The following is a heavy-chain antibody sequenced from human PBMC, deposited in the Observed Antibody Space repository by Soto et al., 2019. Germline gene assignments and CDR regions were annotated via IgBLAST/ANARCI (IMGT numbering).Heavy chain of an antibody. J-gene: IGHJ3*02. D-gene: IGHD3-9*01. CDR3: AHTVLRYFDWLLLPDAFDI. V-gene: IGHV2-5*02. CDR2: IYWDDDK. Sequence: SGPTLVNPTQTLTLTCTFSGFSLSTSGVGVGWIRQPPGKALEWLALIYWDDDKRYSPSLKSRLTITKDTSKNQVVLTITNMVPVDTATYYCAHTVLRYFDWLLLPDAFDIWGQGTMVTVSS. CDR1: GFSLSTSGVG.